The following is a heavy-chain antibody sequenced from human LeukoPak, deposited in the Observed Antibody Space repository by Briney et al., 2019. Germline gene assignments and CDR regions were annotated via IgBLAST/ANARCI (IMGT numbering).Heavy chain of an antibody. CDR1: GYSISSGYY. D-gene: IGHD6-13*01. CDR3: ARQLVPARSNWFDP. CDR2: IYHSGCT. V-gene: IGHV4-38-2*01. J-gene: IGHJ5*02. Sequence: SETLSLTCAVSGYSISSGYYWGWIRQPPGKGLEWIGSIYHSGCTYYNPSLKSRVTISVDTSKNQFSLKLSSVTAADTAVYYCARQLVPARSNWFDPWGQGTLVTVSS.